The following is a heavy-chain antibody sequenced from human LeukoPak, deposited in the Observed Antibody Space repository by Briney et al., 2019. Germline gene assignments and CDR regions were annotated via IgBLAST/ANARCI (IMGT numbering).Heavy chain of an antibody. CDR3: ARARYCSGGSCFGAFDI. D-gene: IGHD2-15*01. CDR1: GFTFSDYS. J-gene: IGHJ3*02. Sequence: GGSLRLSCAASGFTFSDYSMNWVRQAPGKGLEWVSSFSSRSYIYYADSVKGRFTISRDNAKNSLYLQMNSLRAKDTAVYYCARARYCSGGSCFGAFDIWGQGTMVTVSS. CDR2: FSSRSYI. V-gene: IGHV3-21*01.